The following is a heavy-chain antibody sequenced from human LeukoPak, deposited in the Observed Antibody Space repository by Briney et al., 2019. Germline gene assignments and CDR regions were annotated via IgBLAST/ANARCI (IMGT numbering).Heavy chain of an antibody. CDR2: IIPIFGTA. CDR3: ARVDCSSTSCYTKLRYYYYYGMDV. D-gene: IGHD2-2*02. CDR1: GYTFTSYG. V-gene: IGHV1-69*13. J-gene: IGHJ6*02. Sequence: SVKVSCKASGYTFTSYGISWVRQAPGQGLEWMGGIIPIFGTANYAQKFQGRVTITADESTSTAYMELSSLRSEDTAVYYCARVDCSSTSCYTKLRYYYYYGMDVWGQGTTVTVSS.